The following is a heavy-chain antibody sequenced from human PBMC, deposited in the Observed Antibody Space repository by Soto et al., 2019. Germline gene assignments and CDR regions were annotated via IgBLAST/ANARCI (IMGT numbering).Heavy chain of an antibody. CDR3: ARGWGYDSTDYYYVY. Sequence: ASVKVSCKASGGIFNRHTISWVRQAPGQGLEWMGGIIPIFGTANHAQKFQGRVTIIADESTSTVYMELSSLRSDDTAIYYCARGWGYDSTDYYYVYWGQGTLVTVSS. CDR1: GGIFNRHT. CDR2: IIPIFGTA. V-gene: IGHV1-69*13. D-gene: IGHD3-22*01. J-gene: IGHJ4*02.